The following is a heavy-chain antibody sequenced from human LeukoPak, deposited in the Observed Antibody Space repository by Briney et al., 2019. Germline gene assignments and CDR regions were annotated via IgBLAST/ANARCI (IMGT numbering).Heavy chain of an antibody. CDR3: ARATAEWLLSYYYYYYMDV. CDR2: INPSGSST. Sequence: ASVKVSCKASGYSFTSHYMHWVRQAPGQGLEWLWLINPSGSSTHYAQKFQGRLTMTRDMSTTTDYMELSSLRSDDTAVYYCARATAEWLLSYYYYYYMDVWGKGTTVTVSS. J-gene: IGHJ6*03. V-gene: IGHV1-46*01. CDR1: GYSFTSHY. D-gene: IGHD3-3*01.